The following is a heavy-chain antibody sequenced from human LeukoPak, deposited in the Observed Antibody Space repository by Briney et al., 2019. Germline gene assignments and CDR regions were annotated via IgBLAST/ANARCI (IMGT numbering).Heavy chain of an antibody. V-gene: IGHV4-4*07. Sequence: SETLSLTCTVYAGSISSYYWSWIRPPAGKGLEWIGRIYTSGSTNYNPSLKSRVTMSVDTSKNQFSLKLSSATAADTAVYYCAREGYGDYVLDYWGQGTLVTVSS. CDR3: AREGYGDYVLDY. CDR1: AGSISSYY. J-gene: IGHJ4*02. CDR2: IYTSGST. D-gene: IGHD4-17*01.